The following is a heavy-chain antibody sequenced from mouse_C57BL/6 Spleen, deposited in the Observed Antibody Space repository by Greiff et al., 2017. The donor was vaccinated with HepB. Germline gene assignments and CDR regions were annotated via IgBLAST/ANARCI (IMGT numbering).Heavy chain of an antibody. V-gene: IGHV5-17*01. CDR1: GFTFSDYG. Sequence: EVKVVESGGGLVKPGGSLKLSCAASGFTFSDYGMHWVRQAPEKGLEWVAYISSGSSTIYYADTVKGRFTISRDNAKNTLFLQMTSLRSEDTAMYYCARDGHYYAMDYWGQGTSVTVSS. J-gene: IGHJ4*01. D-gene: IGHD2-3*01. CDR3: ARDGHYYAMDY. CDR2: ISSGSSTI.